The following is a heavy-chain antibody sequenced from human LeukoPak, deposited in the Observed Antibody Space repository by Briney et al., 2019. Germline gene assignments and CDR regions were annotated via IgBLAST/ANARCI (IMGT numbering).Heavy chain of an antibody. CDR1: GFTFSSYS. V-gene: IGHV3-21*01. Sequence: PGGSLRLSCAASGFTFSSYSMNWVRQAPGKGLEWVSSISSSSSYIYYADPVKGRFTISRDNAKNSLYLQMNSLRAEDTAVYYCARAWQLGYCSSTSCYNGAFDIWGQGTMVTVSS. D-gene: IGHD2-2*02. CDR3: ARAWQLGYCSSTSCYNGAFDI. J-gene: IGHJ3*02. CDR2: ISSSSSYI.